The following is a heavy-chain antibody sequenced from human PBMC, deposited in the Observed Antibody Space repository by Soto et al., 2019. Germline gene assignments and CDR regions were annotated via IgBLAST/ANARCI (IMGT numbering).Heavy chain of an antibody. V-gene: IGHV1-18*01. Sequence: QVQLVQSGAEVKKPGASVKVSCKASGYTFTSYGISWVRQAPGQGLEWMGWISPYNGNTNYAQKRKGRATMTTDTTTSTAYMEMRNLRSDDTAVYYCARGIGGYFGVDYYYGMDVWGQGTTVTVSS. D-gene: IGHD3-16*01. CDR1: GYTFTSYG. CDR3: ARGIGGYFGVDYYYGMDV. J-gene: IGHJ6*02. CDR2: ISPYNGNT.